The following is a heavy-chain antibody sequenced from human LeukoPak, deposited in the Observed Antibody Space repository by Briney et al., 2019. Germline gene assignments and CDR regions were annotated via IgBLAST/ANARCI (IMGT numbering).Heavy chain of an antibody. CDR1: GYTFTSYV. J-gene: IGHJ4*02. V-gene: IGHV1-8*01. D-gene: IGHD3-16*02. CDR2: MNPNSGNT. CDR3: ARDVTGSYRFDY. Sequence: ASVKVSCKASGYTFTSYVINWVRQATGQGLEWMGWMNPNSGNTGYAQKFQGRVTMTRNTSISTAYMELSSLRSEDTAVYYCARDVTGSYRFDYWGQGTLVTVSS.